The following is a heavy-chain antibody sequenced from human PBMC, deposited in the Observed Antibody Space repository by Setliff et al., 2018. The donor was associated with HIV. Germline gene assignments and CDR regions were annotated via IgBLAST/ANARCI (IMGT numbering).Heavy chain of an antibody. CDR3: ATIDGRWAPPQYYFDS. D-gene: IGHD1-26*01. CDR2: IYYSGST. CDR1: GASIGSSTYY. V-gene: IGHV4-39*02. Sequence: PSETLSLTCTVSGASIGSSTYYWGCIRQPPGKGLEWIGSIYYSGSTYYNPSLKSRVTISRDTSKNHFSLKLSSVTAADTAIYYCATIDGRWAPPQYYFDSWGLGTLVTVSS. J-gene: IGHJ4*02.